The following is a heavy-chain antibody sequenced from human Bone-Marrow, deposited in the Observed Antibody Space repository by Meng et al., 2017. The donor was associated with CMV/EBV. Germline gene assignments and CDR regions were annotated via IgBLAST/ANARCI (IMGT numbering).Heavy chain of an antibody. J-gene: IGHJ4*02. CDR3: ARGRDYSIVGATTPGVFDY. D-gene: IGHD1-26*01. CDR2: IWYDGSNK. CDR1: GFTFSSYG. V-gene: IGHV3-33*01. Sequence: GESLKISCAASGFTFSSYGMHWVRQAPGKGLEWVAVIWYDGSNKYYADSVKGRFTISRDNSKNTLYLQMNSLRAEDTAVYYCARGRDYSIVGATTPGVFDYWGQGTLVTVSS.